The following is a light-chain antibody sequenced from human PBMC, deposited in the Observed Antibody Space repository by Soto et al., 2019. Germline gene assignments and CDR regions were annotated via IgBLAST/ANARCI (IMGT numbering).Light chain of an antibody. J-gene: IGLJ2*01. CDR1: SSNIGTNY. CDR2: RND. CDR3: AAWDDSLSGVV. Sequence: QSVLTQPPSASATPGQRVTISCSGSSSNIGTNYVYWYQHLPGTAPKLLIYRNDQRPSGVPDRFSGCMSGTAASLAIGGLLSEDEADYYCAAWDDSLSGVVFGGGTKLTVL. V-gene: IGLV1-47*01.